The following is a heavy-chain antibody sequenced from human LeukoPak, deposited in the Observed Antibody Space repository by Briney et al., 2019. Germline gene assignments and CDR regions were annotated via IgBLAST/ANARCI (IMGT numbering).Heavy chain of an antibody. D-gene: IGHD6-13*01. V-gene: IGHV3-23*01. CDR3: AKGDRAIAAAGTGFDY. CDR1: GFTFSSYA. Sequence: PGGSLRLSCAASGFTFSSYAMSWVRLAPGKGLEWVSAISGSGGSTYYADSVKGRFTISRDNSKNTLYLQMNSLRAEDTAVYYCAKGDRAIAAAGTGFDYWGQGTLVTVSS. CDR2: ISGSGGST. J-gene: IGHJ4*02.